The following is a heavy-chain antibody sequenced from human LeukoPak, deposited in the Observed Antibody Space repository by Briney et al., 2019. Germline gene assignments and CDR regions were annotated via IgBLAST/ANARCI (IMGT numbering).Heavy chain of an antibody. CDR1: GGSISSYY. CDR2: IYYSGST. CDR3: ARLRDQVVAATPQNYCYGMDV. V-gene: IGHV4-59*08. D-gene: IGHD2-15*01. J-gene: IGHJ6*02. Sequence: PSEXLXLTCTVSGGSISSYYWSWIRQPPGKGLEWIGYIYYSGSTDYNPSLKSRGTISVDTSKNQFSLKLSSVTAADTAVYYCARLRDQVVAATPQNYCYGMDVWGQGTTVTVSS.